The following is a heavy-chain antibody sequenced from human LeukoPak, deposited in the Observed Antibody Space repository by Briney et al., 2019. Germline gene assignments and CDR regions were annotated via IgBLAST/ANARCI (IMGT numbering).Heavy chain of an antibody. CDR3: ARHDMITHIGAFDI. J-gene: IGHJ3*02. CDR1: GYSFTSYW. V-gene: IGHV5-51*01. CDR2: IYPVDSDT. Sequence: GESLKISCKGSGYSFTSYWIGWVRQMPGKGLEGMGIIYPVDSDTRYSPSFQGQVTISADKSISTASLQWSSLKASDPAMYYCARHDMITHIGAFDIWGQGTMVTVSS. D-gene: IGHD3-16*01.